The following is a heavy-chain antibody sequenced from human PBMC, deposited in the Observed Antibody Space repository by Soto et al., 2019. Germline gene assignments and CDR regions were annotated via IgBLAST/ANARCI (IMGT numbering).Heavy chain of an antibody. D-gene: IGHD1-26*01. CDR3: ARYSGGYY. Sequence: QVQLQQWGAGLLKPSETLSLTCAVYGGSFSGYYWTWIRQPPGKGLEWIGEINHRGSTNYNPSLKSRVNISVDTSKNQFSLKLSSVTAADTAVYYCARYSGGYYWGQGTLVTVSS. CDR2: INHRGST. V-gene: IGHV4-34*01. J-gene: IGHJ4*02. CDR1: GGSFSGYY.